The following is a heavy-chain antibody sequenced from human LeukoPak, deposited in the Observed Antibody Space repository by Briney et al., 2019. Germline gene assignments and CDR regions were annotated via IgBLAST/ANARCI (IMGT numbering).Heavy chain of an antibody. CDR1: GFTFSSYA. D-gene: IGHD2-8*01. CDR3: ARQLGSCTRGTCYFDS. J-gene: IGHJ4*02. V-gene: IGHV3-23*01. Sequence: TGGSLRLSCAASGFTFSSYAMSWVRQAPGKGLEWVSALVSGGAPYYADSVKGRFTMSRDNPKNSLYLQMNSLRAEDTAVYYCARQLGSCTRGTCYFDSWGQGTLVTVSS. CDR2: LVSGGAP.